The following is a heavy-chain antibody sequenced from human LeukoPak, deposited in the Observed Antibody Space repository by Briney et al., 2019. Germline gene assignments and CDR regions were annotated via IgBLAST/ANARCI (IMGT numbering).Heavy chain of an antibody. V-gene: IGHV4-59*01. D-gene: IGHD4-17*01. CDR1: GGSISSYY. J-gene: IGHJ4*02. CDR3: ARAYGDYVFSGDYFDY. Sequence: SETLSLTCTVSGGSISSYYWSWLRQPPGKGLEWIGYIYYSGSTNYNPSLKSRVTISVDTSKNQFSLKLSSVTAADTAVYYCARAYGDYVFSGDYFDYWGQGTLVTVSS. CDR2: IYYSGST.